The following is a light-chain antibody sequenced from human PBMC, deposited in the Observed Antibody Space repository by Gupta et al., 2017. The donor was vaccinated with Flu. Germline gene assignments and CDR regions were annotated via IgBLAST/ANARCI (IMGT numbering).Light chain of an antibody. Sequence: IVMTQSPDSLAVSLGERATINCKSRQSGLDTCKNKNYLAWYQQKPGQPPKLLIYWASTRESGVPDRFSGRGSGTDFTLTISRLQAEDVAVYYCLQDDGTPLTFGQGTKLEIK. V-gene: IGKV4-1*01. CDR2: WAS. CDR1: QSGLDTCKNKNY. CDR3: LQDDGTPLT. J-gene: IGKJ1*01.